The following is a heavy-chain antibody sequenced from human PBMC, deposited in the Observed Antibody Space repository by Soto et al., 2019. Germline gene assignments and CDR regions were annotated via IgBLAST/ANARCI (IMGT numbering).Heavy chain of an antibody. CDR2: VNPIVGMS. Sequence: QVQLVQSGAEVKKPGSSVKVSCTASGGTFNFYTINWVRQAPGQRPEWVGRVNPIVGMSSSASKFQGRVTMTADNSTSKGYMDLSGMKSEDTAVYYCATSYGSGSTHFDYWGQGTLVTVSS. J-gene: IGHJ4*02. CDR1: GGTFNFYT. CDR3: ATSYGSGSTHFDY. V-gene: IGHV1-69*02. D-gene: IGHD3-10*01.